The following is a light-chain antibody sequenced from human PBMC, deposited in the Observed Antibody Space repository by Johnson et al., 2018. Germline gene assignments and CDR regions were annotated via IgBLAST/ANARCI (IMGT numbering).Light chain of an antibody. Sequence: QSVLTQPPSVSAAPGQKVTISCSGSSSIIGNNYVSWYQQLPGTAPKLLIYEHNKRPSGSPDRFYCSTSGPSATPGITRLQTGDEADYYCGTWDSSLSAGNVFGTGTKVTVL. CDR1: SSIIGNNY. V-gene: IGLV1-51*02. CDR2: EHN. J-gene: IGLJ1*01. CDR3: GTWDSSLSAGNV.